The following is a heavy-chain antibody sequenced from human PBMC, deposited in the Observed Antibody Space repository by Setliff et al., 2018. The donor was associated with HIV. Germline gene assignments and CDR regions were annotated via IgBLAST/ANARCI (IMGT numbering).Heavy chain of an antibody. J-gene: IGHJ4*02. CDR1: GFTFDYYG. CDR3: AKDRDIILAGILDY. V-gene: IGHV3-20*04. Sequence: PGGSLRLSCAASGFTFDYYGMSWVRQAPGKGLEWVSGINWNGGSTGYADSVKGRFTISRDNSKKTLYLQMNSLRAEDTAVYYCAKDRDIILAGILDYWGQGTLVTVSS. D-gene: IGHD2-8*02. CDR2: INWNGGST.